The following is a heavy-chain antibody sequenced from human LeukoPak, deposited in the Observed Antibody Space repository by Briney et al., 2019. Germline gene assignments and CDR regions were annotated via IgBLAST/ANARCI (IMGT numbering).Heavy chain of an antibody. J-gene: IGHJ4*02. V-gene: IGHV3-15*01. CDR1: GFTFSNAW. D-gene: IGHD3-10*01. CDR3: TTDLWFGELRTDY. CDR2: IKSKTDGGTT. Sequence: GGSLRHSCAASGFTFSNAWMSWVRQAPGKGLEWVGRIKSKTDGGTTDYAAPVKGRFTISRDDSKNTLYLQMNSLKTEDTAVYYCTTDLWFGELRTDYWGQGTLVTVSS.